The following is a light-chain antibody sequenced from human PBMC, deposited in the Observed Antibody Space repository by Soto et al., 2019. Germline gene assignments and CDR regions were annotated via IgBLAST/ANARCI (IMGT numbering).Light chain of an antibody. CDR2: DAS. CDR1: QGISSA. V-gene: IGKV1-13*02. Sequence: AIHFTQSPSSLSASVGDRVTITCRASQGISSALAWYQQKPGKAPKLLIYDASSLESGVPSRFSGSGSGTDFTLTISSLQPEDFATYYCQQFNSYPLFGQGTRLEIK. J-gene: IGKJ5*01. CDR3: QQFNSYPL.